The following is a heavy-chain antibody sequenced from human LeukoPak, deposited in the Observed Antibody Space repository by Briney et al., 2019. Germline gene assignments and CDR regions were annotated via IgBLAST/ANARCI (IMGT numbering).Heavy chain of an antibody. CDR1: GFTLSDYY. CDR3: ARVGRCSGGSCYSWSYYYYYGMDV. D-gene: IGHD2-15*01. V-gene: IGHV3-11*06. Sequence: PGGSLRLSCAASGFTLSDYYMSWIRQAPGKGLEWVSYISNSSSYTNYADSVKGRFTISRDNAKNSLYLQMNSLRAEDTAVYYCARVGRCSGGSCYSWSYYYYYGMDVWGKGTTVTVSS. CDR2: ISNSSSYT. J-gene: IGHJ6*04.